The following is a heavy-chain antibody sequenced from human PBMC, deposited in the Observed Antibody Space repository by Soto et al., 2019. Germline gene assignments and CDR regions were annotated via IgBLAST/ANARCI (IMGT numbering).Heavy chain of an antibody. J-gene: IGHJ4*02. CDR1: GVNLDDFA. V-gene: IGHV3-9*01. Sequence: PGGALRLSCLVPGVNLDDFAMHWVRQAPGKGLEWVSGITWNSRVLAYADSVKGRFTISRDNARNSLYLQMDSLRDEDTALYYCAKGRYDFWSPYYFDSWGQGTLVTVSS. CDR3: AKGRYDFWSPYYFDS. D-gene: IGHD3-3*01. CDR2: ITWNSRVL.